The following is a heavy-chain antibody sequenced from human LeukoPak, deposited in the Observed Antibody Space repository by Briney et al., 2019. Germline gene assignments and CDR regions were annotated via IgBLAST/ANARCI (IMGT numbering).Heavy chain of an antibody. Sequence: ASVKVSCKASGYTFTSYFMHWVRQAPGQGLEWMGIINPSGGGTSYAQKFQGRVTMTRDTSTSTVYMDLSSLRSEDTAVYYCGRGGGVWENLSFLDYWGQGTLVTAS. J-gene: IGHJ4*02. CDR2: INPSGGGT. CDR1: GYTFTSYF. D-gene: IGHD3-3*01. CDR3: GRGGGVWENLSFLDY. V-gene: IGHV1-46*01.